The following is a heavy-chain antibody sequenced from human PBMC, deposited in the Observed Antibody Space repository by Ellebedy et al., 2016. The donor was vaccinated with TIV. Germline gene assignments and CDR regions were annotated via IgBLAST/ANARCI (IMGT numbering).Heavy chain of an antibody. CDR3: TKDILRWAFDY. CDR2: IGASGGDT. J-gene: IGHJ4*02. V-gene: IGHV3-23*01. D-gene: IGHD4-23*01. CDR1: GFTFSSYT. Sequence: GGSLRLXXAASGFTFSSYTMSWVRQAPGKGLEWVSAIGASGGDTYYADSVKGRLAISRDNSKNTLYLQMNTLRAEDTALYYCTKDILRWAFDYWGQGTLVTVSS.